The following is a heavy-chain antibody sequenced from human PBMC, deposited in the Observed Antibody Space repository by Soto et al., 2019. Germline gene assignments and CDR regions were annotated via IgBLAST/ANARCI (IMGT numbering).Heavy chain of an antibody. CDR1: GGSISSSSYY. J-gene: IGHJ3*02. D-gene: IGHD1-7*01. CDR3: ARQKRTGTTFRIHAFDI. CDR2: IYYSGRT. V-gene: IGHV4-39*01. Sequence: SETLSLTCTVSGGSISSSSYYWGWIRQPPGKGLEWIGSIYYSGRTYYNPSLKSRVTISADTSKNQFSLKLSSVTAADTAVYYCARQKRTGTTFRIHAFDIWGQGTMVTVS.